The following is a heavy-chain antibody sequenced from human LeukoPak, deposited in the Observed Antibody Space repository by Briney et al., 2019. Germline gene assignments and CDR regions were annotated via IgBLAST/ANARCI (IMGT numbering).Heavy chain of an antibody. Sequence: ASVKVSCKASGGTFSSYAIGWVRQAPGQGLEWMGGIIPIFGTANYAQKFQGRVTITADKSTSTAYMELSSLRSEDTAVYYCAREYYDILTGSPPRNWFDPWGQGTLVTVSS. CDR1: GGTFSSYA. J-gene: IGHJ5*02. D-gene: IGHD3-9*01. CDR2: IIPIFGTA. V-gene: IGHV1-69*06. CDR3: AREYYDILTGSPPRNWFDP.